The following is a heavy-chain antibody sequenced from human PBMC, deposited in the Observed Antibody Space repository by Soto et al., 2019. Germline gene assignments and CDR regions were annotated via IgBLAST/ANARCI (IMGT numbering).Heavy chain of an antibody. J-gene: IGHJ4*02. CDR2: ISGRSTVI. D-gene: IGHD1-26*01. CDR3: ARVRSGSYYYLDY. V-gene: IGHV3-48*02. Sequence: EVQLVDSRGGFVQPGGSLRLTCAASGFTFDIFSMNWIRQAPGKGLEWVSYISGRSTVIYYADSVKGRFTISRDNAKNSLYLQMNSLRDEDSAVYYCARVRSGSYYYLDYFGQGTLVTVSS. CDR1: GFTFDIFS.